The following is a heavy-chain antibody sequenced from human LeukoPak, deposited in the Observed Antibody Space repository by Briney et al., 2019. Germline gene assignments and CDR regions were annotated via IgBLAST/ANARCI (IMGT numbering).Heavy chain of an antibody. V-gene: IGHV4-39*01. Sequence: ASETLSLTCTVSGGSIISISYYWGWIRQPPGKGLEWIGSIYYTGNTYYNASLKSRVTISIDMSKNQISLRLTSVTATDTAMYYCARQTGSGLFTLPGGQGTLVTVSS. CDR1: GGSIISISYY. J-gene: IGHJ4*02. D-gene: IGHD3/OR15-3a*01. CDR3: ARQTGSGLFTLP. CDR2: IYYTGNT.